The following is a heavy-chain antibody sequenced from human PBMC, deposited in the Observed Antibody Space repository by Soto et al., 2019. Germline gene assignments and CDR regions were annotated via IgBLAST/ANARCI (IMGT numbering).Heavy chain of an antibody. J-gene: IGHJ4*02. CDR2: IIPIFGTA. V-gene: IGHV1-69*13. CDR1: GATFSSHG. D-gene: IGHD6-6*01. CDR3: AREGRNEYSSSSFDY. Sequence: SVKVSCKASGATFSSHGISWVRQAPGQGLEWMGGIIPIFGTANYAQKFQGRVTMTADESTRTAYRELSSLRSEDTAVYYGAREGRNEYSSSSFDYWGQGTLVSVAS.